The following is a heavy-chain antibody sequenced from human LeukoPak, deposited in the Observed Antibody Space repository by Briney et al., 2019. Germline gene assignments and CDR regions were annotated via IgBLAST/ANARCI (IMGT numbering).Heavy chain of an antibody. CDR2: INPNSGGT. CDR1: GYTFTGYY. J-gene: IGHJ5*02. CDR3: ASQYDFWSGYRIGWFDP. V-gene: IGHV1-2*06. D-gene: IGHD3-3*01. Sequence: ASVKVSCKASGYTFTGYYMHWVRQAPGQGLEWMGRINPNSGGTNYAQKFQGRVTMTRDTSISTAYTELSRLRSDDTAVYYCASQYDFWSGYRIGWFDPWGQGTLVTVSS.